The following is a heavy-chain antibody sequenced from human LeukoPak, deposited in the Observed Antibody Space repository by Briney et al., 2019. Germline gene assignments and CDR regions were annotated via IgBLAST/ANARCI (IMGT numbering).Heavy chain of an antibody. CDR3: ARAVGTTTGLFDY. Sequence: SETLSLTCTVSGGSISNYWSWIRQPAGKGLEWIGRIYTSGTTHYNPSLKSRVTMSVDTSKNRFSLNLNSVTAADTAVYYCARAVGTTTGLFDYWGQGALVTVSS. CDR2: IYTSGTT. D-gene: IGHD1-26*01. J-gene: IGHJ4*02. CDR1: GGSISNY. V-gene: IGHV4-4*07.